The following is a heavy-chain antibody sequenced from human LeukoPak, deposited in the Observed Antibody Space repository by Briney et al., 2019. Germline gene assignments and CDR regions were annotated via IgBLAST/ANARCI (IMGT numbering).Heavy chain of an antibody. V-gene: IGHV4-61*02. CDR1: GGSISSGSYY. D-gene: IGHD5-12*01. CDR2: IYTSGST. CDR3: ARRRYSGYDPRIYYYYYMDV. J-gene: IGHJ6*03. Sequence: SETLSLTCTVSGGSISSGSYYWSWIRQPAGKGLEWIGRIYTSGSTNYNPSLKSRVTISVDTSKNQFSLKLSSVTAADTAVYYCARRRYSGYDPRIYYYYYMDVWGKGTTVTVSS.